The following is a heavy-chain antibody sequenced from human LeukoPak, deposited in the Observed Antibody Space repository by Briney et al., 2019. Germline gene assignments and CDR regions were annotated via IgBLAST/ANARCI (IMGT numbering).Heavy chain of an antibody. J-gene: IGHJ4*02. CDR2: IYSGGST. V-gene: IGHV3-66*01. Sequence: GGSLRLSCAASGFTVSSNYMSWVRQAPGKGLEWVSVIYSGGSTYYADSVKGRFTISRDNSKNTLYLQMNSLRAEDTAVYYCAKTYRGVITGGFDYWGQGTLVTVSS. CDR1: GFTVSSNY. D-gene: IGHD3-10*01. CDR3: AKTYRGVITGGFDY.